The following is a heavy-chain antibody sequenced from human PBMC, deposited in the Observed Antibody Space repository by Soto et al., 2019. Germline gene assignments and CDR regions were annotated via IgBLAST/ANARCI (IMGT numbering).Heavy chain of an antibody. V-gene: IGHV3-30*18. CDR3: AKELARGYSYGKTGAFDI. CDR2: ISYDGSNK. Sequence: QVQLVESGGGVVQPGRSLRLSCAASGFTFSSYGMHWVRQAPGKGLEWVAVISYDGSNKYYADSVKGRFTISRDNSKNTLYLQMNSLRAEDTAVYYCAKELARGYSYGKTGAFDIWGQGTMVTVSS. J-gene: IGHJ3*02. CDR1: GFTFSSYG. D-gene: IGHD5-18*01.